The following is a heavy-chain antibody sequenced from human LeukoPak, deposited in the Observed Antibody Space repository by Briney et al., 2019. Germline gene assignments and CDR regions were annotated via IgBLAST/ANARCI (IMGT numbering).Heavy chain of an antibody. CDR3: ARSVYFDY. CDR1: GFTFSSYS. Sequence: AGGSLRLSCAASGFTFSSYSMNWVRQAPGKGLEWVSYISSSSSTIYYADSVMGRFTISRDNAKNSLYLQMNSLRAEDTAVYYCARSVYFDYWGQGTLVTVSS. J-gene: IGHJ4*02. CDR2: ISSSSSTI. V-gene: IGHV3-48*04.